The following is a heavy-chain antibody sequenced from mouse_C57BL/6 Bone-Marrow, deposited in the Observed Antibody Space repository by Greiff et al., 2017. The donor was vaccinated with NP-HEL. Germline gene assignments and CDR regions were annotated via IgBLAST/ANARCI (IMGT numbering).Heavy chain of an antibody. J-gene: IGHJ2*01. CDR2: IYPGAGDT. V-gene: IGHV1-80*01. CDR3: ASNDYDGGNGY. CDR1: GYAFSSYW. Sequence: VKLMESGAELVKPGASVKISCKASGYAFSSYWMNWVKQRPGKGLEWIGQIYPGAGDTNYNGKFKGKATLTADKSSSTAYMQLSSLTSEDSAVYFCASNDYDGGNGYWGQGTTLTVSS. D-gene: IGHD2-4*01.